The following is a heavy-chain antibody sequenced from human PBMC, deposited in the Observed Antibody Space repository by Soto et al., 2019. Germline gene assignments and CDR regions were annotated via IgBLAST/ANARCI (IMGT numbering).Heavy chain of an antibody. V-gene: IGHV3-23*01. Sequence: EVRLLESGGGLIQPGGSLRLSCAASGFTFSSYVMSWVRQAPGTGLEWVSGISGSGTNTYYADSVKGRFTISRDNSKNTLYLQMTSLRADDTAEYYCAKDTSPYSGYNSFDYWGDGTRVTVSS. D-gene: IGHD5-12*01. CDR2: ISGSGTNT. CDR3: AKDTSPYSGYNSFDY. J-gene: IGHJ4*01. CDR1: GFTFSSYV.